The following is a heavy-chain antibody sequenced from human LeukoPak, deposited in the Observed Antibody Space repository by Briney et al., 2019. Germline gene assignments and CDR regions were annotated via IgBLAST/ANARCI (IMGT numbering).Heavy chain of an antibody. J-gene: IGHJ4*02. CDR2: IIPIFGTA. CDR3: ARRRRSGSYYSNYFDY. CDR1: GGTFSSYA. D-gene: IGHD1-26*01. V-gene: IGHV1-69*06. Sequence: SVKVSCKASGGTFSSYAISWVRQAPGQGLEWMGGIIPIFGTANYAQKFQGRVTITADKSTSTAYMELSSLRSEDTAVYYCARRRRSGSYYSNYFDYWGQGTLVTVSS.